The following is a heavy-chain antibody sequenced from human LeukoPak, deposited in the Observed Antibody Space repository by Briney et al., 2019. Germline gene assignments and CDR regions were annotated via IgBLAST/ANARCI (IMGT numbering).Heavy chain of an antibody. J-gene: IGHJ3*02. Sequence: SETLSLTCTVSGGSISSSSYYWGWIRQPPGKGLEWIGYIYYTGSTYYNPSLKSRVTIPVDTSKNQFSLKLSSVTAADTAVYYCASLSRGVTYVPDAFDIWGQGTMVTVSS. V-gene: IGHV4-39*01. CDR1: GGSISSSSYY. CDR3: ASLSRGVTYVPDAFDI. CDR2: IYYTGST. D-gene: IGHD2-21*02.